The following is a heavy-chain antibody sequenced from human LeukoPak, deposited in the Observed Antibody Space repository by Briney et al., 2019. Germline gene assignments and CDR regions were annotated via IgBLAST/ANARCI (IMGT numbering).Heavy chain of an antibody. V-gene: IGHV1-2*02. CDR2: INPNSGGT. D-gene: IGHD3-22*01. CDR3: ARALVGSYSDSSGYPLNWFDP. J-gene: IGHJ5*02. CDR1: GYTITGYY. Sequence: ASVKVSCKASGYTITGYYMHWVRQAPGQGLEWMGWINPNSGGTNYAQKFQGRVTMTRDTSISTAYMELSRLRSDDTAVYYCARALVGSYSDSSGYPLNWFDPWGQGTLVTVSS.